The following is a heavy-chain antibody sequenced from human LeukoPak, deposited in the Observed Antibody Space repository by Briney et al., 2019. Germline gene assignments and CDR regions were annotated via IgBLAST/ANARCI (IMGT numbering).Heavy chain of an antibody. J-gene: IGHJ4*02. CDR1: SGSISSYY. Sequence: SETLSLTCTVPSGSISSYYWNWIRQPPGNGLEWIGYIYYSGSTNYNPSLKSRVTMSVDTSKNQFFLKLSSVTAADTAVYYCARRRWDKSGHYNFWYFDSWGQGTLVTVSS. V-gene: IGHV4-59*01. CDR3: ARRRWDKSGHYNFWYFDS. CDR2: IYYSGST. D-gene: IGHD3-3*01.